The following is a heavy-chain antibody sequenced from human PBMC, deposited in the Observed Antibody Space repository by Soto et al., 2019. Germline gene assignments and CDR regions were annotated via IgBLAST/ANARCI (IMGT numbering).Heavy chain of an antibody. Sequence: QVQLVESGGGVVQPGRSLRLSCAASGFTFSSYGMHWVRQAPGKGLEWVAVIWYDGSNKYYADSVKGRFTISRDNSKNTRYVQMNSLRAEDTAVYYCARDGYCSGGSCYFVDWGQGTLVTVSS. CDR3: ARDGYCSGGSCYFVD. CDR2: IWYDGSNK. J-gene: IGHJ4*02. CDR1: GFTFSSYG. D-gene: IGHD2-15*01. V-gene: IGHV3-33*01.